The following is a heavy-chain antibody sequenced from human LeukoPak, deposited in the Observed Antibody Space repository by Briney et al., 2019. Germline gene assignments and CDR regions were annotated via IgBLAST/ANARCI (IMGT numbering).Heavy chain of an antibody. Sequence: SETLSLTCNVSGAFIIISNYYSAWIRQPPGKGLEWIGNIYSSGSTQYTPSLKSRVTISADMSKNQFFLKLTSATAADTAVYYCTRRTYRADFDYWGQGSLVTVSS. CDR2: IYSSGST. D-gene: IGHD3-16*02. CDR1: GAFIIISNYY. CDR3: TRRTYRADFDY. V-gene: IGHV4-39*01. J-gene: IGHJ4*02.